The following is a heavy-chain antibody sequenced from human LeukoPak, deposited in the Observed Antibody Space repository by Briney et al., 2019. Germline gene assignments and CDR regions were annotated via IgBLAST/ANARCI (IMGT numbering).Heavy chain of an antibody. J-gene: IGHJ4*02. CDR1: GFTLSSYA. D-gene: IGHD3-10*01. CDR2: ISSSSSTI. V-gene: IGHV3-48*01. Sequence: QPGGSLRLSCAASGFTLSSYAMSWVRQAPGKGLEWVSYISSSSSTIYYADSVKGRFTISRDNAKNSLYLQMNSLRAEDTAVYYCVRDQNYYGSGNFDYWGQGTLVTVSS. CDR3: VRDQNYYGSGNFDY.